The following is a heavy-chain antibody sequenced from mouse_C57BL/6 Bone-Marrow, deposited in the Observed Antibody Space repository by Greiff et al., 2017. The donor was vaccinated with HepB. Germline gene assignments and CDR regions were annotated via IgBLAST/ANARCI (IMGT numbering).Heavy chain of an antibody. D-gene: IGHD3-2*02. CDR2: IDPENGDT. Sequence: EVQLQQSGAELVRPGASVKLSCTASGFNFKDYYMHWVKQRPEQGLEWIGWIDPENGDTEYASKFQGKATITADTSSNTAYLQLSSLTSEDTAVYYCTTLGLRPFAYWGQGTLVTVSA. V-gene: IGHV14-4*01. J-gene: IGHJ3*01. CDR3: TTLGLRPFAY. CDR1: GFNFKDYY.